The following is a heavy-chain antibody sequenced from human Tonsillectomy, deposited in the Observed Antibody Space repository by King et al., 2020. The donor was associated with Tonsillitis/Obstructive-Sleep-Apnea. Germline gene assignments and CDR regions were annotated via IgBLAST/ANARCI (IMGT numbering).Heavy chain of an antibody. CDR2: INHSGST. CDR1: GGSFSGYY. Sequence: VQLQQWGAGLLKPSETLSLTCAVYGGSFSGYYWSWIRQPPGKGLEWIGEINHSGSTNYNPSLKSRVTISVDTSKNQFSLKLSSVTAADTAVYYCATFPAIYDFWSGYYTYYYYMDVCGKGTTVTVSS. V-gene: IGHV4-34*01. CDR3: ATFPAIYDFWSGYYTYYYYMDV. J-gene: IGHJ6*03. D-gene: IGHD3-3*01.